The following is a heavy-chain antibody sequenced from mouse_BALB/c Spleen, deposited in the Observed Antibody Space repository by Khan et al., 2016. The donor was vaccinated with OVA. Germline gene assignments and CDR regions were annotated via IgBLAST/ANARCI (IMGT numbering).Heavy chain of an antibody. J-gene: IGHJ4*01. CDR1: GFSLTSYG. Sequence: VQLQESGPGLVAPSQSLSITCTVSGFSLTSYGVSWVRQPPGKGLEWLGVIWGDGNTNFHSALRSRLSISKDNSKSQVFLKLNSLQTDDTATYYGAKGRGYYAVDYWGQGTSVTVSS. CDR2: IWGDGNT. CDR3: AKGRGYYAVDY. V-gene: IGHV2-3*01.